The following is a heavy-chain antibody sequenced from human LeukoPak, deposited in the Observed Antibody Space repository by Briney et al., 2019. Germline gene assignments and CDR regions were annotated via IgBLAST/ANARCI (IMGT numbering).Heavy chain of an antibody. J-gene: IGHJ4*02. CDR2: ISGSGGST. CDR1: GGTFSSYA. CDR3: AKGGSYRYFDY. D-gene: IGHD1-26*01. V-gene: IGHV3-23*01. Sequence: ASVKVSCKASGGTFSSYAMSWVRQAPGKGLEWVSAISGSGGSTYYADSVKGRFTISRDNSKNTLYLQMNSLRAEDTAVYYCAKGGSYRYFDYWGQGTLVTVSS.